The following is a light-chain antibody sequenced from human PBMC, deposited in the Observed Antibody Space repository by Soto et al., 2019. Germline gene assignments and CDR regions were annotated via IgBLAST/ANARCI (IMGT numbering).Light chain of an antibody. CDR3: QAYDTSLRAWV. V-gene: IGLV1-40*01. J-gene: IGLJ3*02. Sequence: QSVLTQPPSASGAPGQRVTISCTGSSSNIGAGYDAHWYQQVPGTTPKYLISGNNDRPSGVPDRFSGSKSGTSASLAITGLHAEDEGDYYCQAYDTSLRAWVFGGGTKLTVL. CDR1: SSNIGAGYD. CDR2: GNN.